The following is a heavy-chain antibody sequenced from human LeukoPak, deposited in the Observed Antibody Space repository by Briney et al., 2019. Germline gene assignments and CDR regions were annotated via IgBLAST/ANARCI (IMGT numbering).Heavy chain of an antibody. CDR2: IYDSGST. J-gene: IGHJ6*02. CDR3: ARDVHYYFGMDV. Sequence: SETLSLTCTVSGDSISNYYWSWIRQPPGKGLEWIGNIYDSGSTNYNPSLKSRVTISIDTSKKQFSLKLSSVTAADTAVYYCARDVHYYFGMDVWGHGTTVTVSS. V-gene: IGHV4-59*01. CDR1: GDSISNYY. D-gene: IGHD6-6*01.